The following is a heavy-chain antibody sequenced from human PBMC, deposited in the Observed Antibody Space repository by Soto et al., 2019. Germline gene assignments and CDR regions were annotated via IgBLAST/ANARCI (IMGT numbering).Heavy chain of an antibody. V-gene: IGHV3-33*06. J-gene: IGHJ4*02. CDR1: GFTFSSYG. D-gene: IGHD4-4*01. Sequence: GGSLRLSCAASGFTFSSYGMHWVRQAPGKGLEWVAVIWYDGSNKYYADSVKGRLTISRDNSKNTLYLQMNSLRAEDTAVYYCAKQRGSDYSNFLFDYWGQGTLVTVSS. CDR2: IWYDGSNK. CDR3: AKQRGSDYSNFLFDY.